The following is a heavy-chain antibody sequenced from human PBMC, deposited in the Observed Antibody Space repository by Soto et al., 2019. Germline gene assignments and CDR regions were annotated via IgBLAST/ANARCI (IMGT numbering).Heavy chain of an antibody. CDR3: ARDLAAGDH. CDR2: INPTSGIT. D-gene: IGHD6-13*01. V-gene: IGHV1-46*01. Sequence: QVQLVQSGAEVKKPGASVKVSCKASGYTFTNYYIHWVRQAPGQGLEWIGIINPTSGITNYAQKFQGRVTLTYVSSTTTVYIELSGLRSEVTRVLYCARDLAAGDHWGQGTLVTVSS. CDR1: GYTFTNYY. J-gene: IGHJ4*02.